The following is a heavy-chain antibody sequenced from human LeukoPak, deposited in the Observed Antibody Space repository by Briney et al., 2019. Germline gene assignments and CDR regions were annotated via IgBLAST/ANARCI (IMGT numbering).Heavy chain of an antibody. Sequence: SETLSLTCTVSGGSISSYYWSWIRQPAGKGLEWIGRIYTSGSTNYNPSLKSRVTMSVDTSKNQFSPKLTSVTAADTAVYYCARLVVITTFDWFDPWGQGTLVTVSS. V-gene: IGHV4-4*07. CDR1: GGSISSYY. J-gene: IGHJ5*02. CDR3: ARLVVITTFDWFDP. CDR2: IYTSGST. D-gene: IGHD3-22*01.